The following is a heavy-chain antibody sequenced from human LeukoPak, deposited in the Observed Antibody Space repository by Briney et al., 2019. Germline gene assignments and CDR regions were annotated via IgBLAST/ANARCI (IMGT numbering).Heavy chain of an antibody. D-gene: IGHD3-10*01. CDR2: INHSGST. Sequence: SETLSLTCAVYGGSFSGYYWSWIRQPPGKGLEWIGEINHSGSTNYNPSLKSRVTMSVDTSKNQFPLKLSSVTAADTAVYYCARGEVQVDPWGQGTLVTVSS. V-gene: IGHV4-34*01. CDR3: ARGEVQVDP. CDR1: GGSFSGYY. J-gene: IGHJ5*02.